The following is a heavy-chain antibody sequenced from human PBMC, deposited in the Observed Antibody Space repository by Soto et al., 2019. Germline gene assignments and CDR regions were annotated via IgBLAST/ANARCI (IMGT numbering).Heavy chain of an antibody. V-gene: IGHV3-30-3*01. J-gene: IGHJ3*02. CDR3: ARDRLPYYYDSSGWAFAI. D-gene: IGHD3-22*01. Sequence: PGGSLRLSCAASGFTFSSYAMHWVRQAPGKGLEWVAVISYDGSNKYYADSVKGRFTTSRDNSKNTLYLQTNSLRAEDTAVYYCARDRLPYYYDSSGWAFAIWGQGTMVTVSS. CDR1: GFTFSSYA. CDR2: ISYDGSNK.